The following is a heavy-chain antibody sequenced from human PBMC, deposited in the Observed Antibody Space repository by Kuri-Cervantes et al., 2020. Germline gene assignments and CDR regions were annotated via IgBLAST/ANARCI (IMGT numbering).Heavy chain of an antibody. J-gene: IGHJ4*02. CDR3: ARAEDTAMALADY. Sequence: GGSLRLSCAASGFTFSSYAMHWVRQAPGKGLEWVAVISYDGSNKYYADSVKGRFTISRDNSKNTLYLQMNSLRAEDTAVYYCARAEDTAMALADYWGQGTLVTVSS. CDR1: GFTFSSYA. D-gene: IGHD5-18*01. CDR2: ISYDGSNK. V-gene: IGHV3-30-3*01.